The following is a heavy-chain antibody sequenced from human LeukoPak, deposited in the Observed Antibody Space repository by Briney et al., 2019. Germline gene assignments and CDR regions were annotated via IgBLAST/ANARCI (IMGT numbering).Heavy chain of an antibody. D-gene: IGHD3-22*01. Sequence: GGSLRLSCAASGFTFSSYWMHWVRQAPGKGLEWVAVISYDGSNKYHADSVKGRFTISRDNSKNTLYLQMNSLRAEDTAVYYCARGGALYYYDSSSGAFDIWGQGTMVTVSS. CDR3: ARGGALYYYDSSSGAFDI. V-gene: IGHV3-30-3*01. J-gene: IGHJ3*02. CDR1: GFTFSSYW. CDR2: ISYDGSNK.